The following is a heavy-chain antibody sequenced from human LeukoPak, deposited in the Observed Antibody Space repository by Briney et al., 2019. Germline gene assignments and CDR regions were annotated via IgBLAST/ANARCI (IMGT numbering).Heavy chain of an antibody. D-gene: IGHD5-24*01. CDR2: ISASAGST. CDR1: GFTFSSYA. V-gene: IGHV3-23*01. CDR3: AAQMATIDYYFYYMDV. J-gene: IGHJ6*03. Sequence: GGSLRLSCAASGFTFSSYAMSWVRQAPGKGLEWVSAISASAGSTYYADSVKGRFTISRDNSKNTLYLQMNSLRAEDTAVYYCAAQMATIDYYFYYMDVWGKGTTVTVSS.